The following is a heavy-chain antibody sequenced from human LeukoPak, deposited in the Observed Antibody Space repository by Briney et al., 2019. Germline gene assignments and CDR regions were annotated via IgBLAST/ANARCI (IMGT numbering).Heavy chain of an antibody. J-gene: IGHJ5*02. CDR1: GFTFDDYA. Sequence: GGSLRLSCAASGFTFDDYAMHWVRQAPGKGLEWVSGISWNSGSIGYADSVKGRFTISRDNAKNSLYLQMNSLRAEDTALYYCAKGRSWFDPWGQGTLVTVSS. CDR2: ISWNSGSI. CDR3: AKGRSWFDP. V-gene: IGHV3-9*01.